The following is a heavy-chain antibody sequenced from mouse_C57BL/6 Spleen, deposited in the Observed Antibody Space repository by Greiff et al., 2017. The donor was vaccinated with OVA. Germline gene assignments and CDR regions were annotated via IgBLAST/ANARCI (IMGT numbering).Heavy chain of an antibody. J-gene: IGHJ1*03. Sequence: QVQLQQSGPELVKLGASVKISCKASGYAFSSSWMNWVKQRPGKGLEWIGRIYPGDGDTNYNGKFKGKATLTADKSSSTAYMQLSSLTSEDSAVYFCARPYDYDGDWYFDDWGTGTTVTVSS. D-gene: IGHD2-4*01. V-gene: IGHV1-82*01. CDR3: ARPYDYDGDWYFDD. CDR1: GYAFSSSW. CDR2: IYPGDGDT.